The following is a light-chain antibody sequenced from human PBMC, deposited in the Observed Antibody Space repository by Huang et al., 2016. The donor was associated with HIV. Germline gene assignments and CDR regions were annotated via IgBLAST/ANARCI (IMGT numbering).Light chain of an antibody. Sequence: DIVMTQTPLSLSVIPGQPASISCKSSQSLLHTDGKTSLYWYLQKPGQSPPLLIDERSRRLSGVPDRFRGSGSGTYFTLKISRVEAEDVGVYYCMQGIHLPFTFGPGTKVDIK. V-gene: IGKV2-29*02. J-gene: IGKJ3*01. CDR1: QSLLHTDGKTS. CDR3: MQGIHLPFT. CDR2: ERS.